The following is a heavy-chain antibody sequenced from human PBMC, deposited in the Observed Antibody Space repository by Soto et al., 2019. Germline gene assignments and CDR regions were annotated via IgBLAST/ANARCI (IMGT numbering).Heavy chain of an antibody. V-gene: IGHV1-3*01. J-gene: IGHJ3*01. CDR3: ARDILSVGPRANDAFDV. CDR2: INPDTGNT. CDR1: GFSFSDNL. D-gene: IGHD2-8*02. Sequence: QVQLVQSGAEVRKPGASVNISCRASGFSFSDNLINWVRQAPGQTLEWRGWINPDTGNTRYSQTFQGRVTISRHSSASIAYVEVSDLTSEDTAVYYCARDILSVGPRANDAFDVWGQGTVVTVSS.